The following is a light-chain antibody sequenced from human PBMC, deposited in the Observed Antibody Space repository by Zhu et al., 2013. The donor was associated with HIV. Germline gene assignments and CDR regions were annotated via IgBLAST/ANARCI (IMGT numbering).Light chain of an antibody. CDR3: SSYTDSSTWV. J-gene: IGLJ3*02. CDR2: DVN. CDR1: STDIGGYNY. V-gene: IGLV2-14*03. Sequence: QSALTQPASVSGSPGQSITLSCTGTSTDIGGYNYVSWYRQHPGKAPKLIMYDVNNRPSGVSNRFSGSKSGNTASLTISGLQAEDEAHYYCSSYTDSSTWVFGGGTKLTVL.